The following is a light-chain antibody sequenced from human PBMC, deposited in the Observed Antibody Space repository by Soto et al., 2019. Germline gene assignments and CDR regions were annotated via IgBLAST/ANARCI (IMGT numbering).Light chain of an antibody. CDR1: QSVSSN. CDR3: QQYNNWPLYT. V-gene: IGKV3-15*01. J-gene: IGKJ2*01. Sequence: EIVMTQSPATLPVSPGERATLSCRATQSVSSNLACYQQKPVQAPRLLIYGASTSATGIPARFSAGGSGTEFTLTISSLQSEDFAVYYCQQYNNWPLYTFGQGTKLESK. CDR2: GAS.